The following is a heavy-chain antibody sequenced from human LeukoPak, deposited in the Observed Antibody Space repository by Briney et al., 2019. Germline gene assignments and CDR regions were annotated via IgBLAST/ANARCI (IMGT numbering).Heavy chain of an antibody. J-gene: IGHJ5*02. D-gene: IGHD3-22*01. CDR2: IYYSGST. CDR1: GGPISRSSFS. Sequence: SETLSLTCTVSGGPISRSSFSWSWIRQPPGKGLEWIGSIYYSGSTYYNPSLKCRVTMSVDTSANQFSLTLSFVTAADTALYFCASYYDSSGYYSSAHWFDPWGQGTLVTVSS. V-gene: IGHV4-39*07. CDR3: ASYYDSSGYYSSAHWFDP.